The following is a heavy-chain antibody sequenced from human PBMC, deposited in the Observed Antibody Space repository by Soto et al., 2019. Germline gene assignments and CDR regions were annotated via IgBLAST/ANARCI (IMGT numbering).Heavy chain of an antibody. CDR3: ARLGKPSGDYYGSGSYYWGGYYYYYAMDV. V-gene: IGHV4-59*08. CDR1: GGAISTYY. J-gene: IGHJ6*02. D-gene: IGHD3-10*01. Sequence: PSETLSLTCTVSGGAISTYYWSWIRQPPGKGLEWIGYIYYSGSTNYNPSLKSRVTISVDTSKNQFSLKLSSVTAADTAVYYCARLGKPSGDYYGSGSYYWGGYYYYYAMDVWGQGTTVTVSS. CDR2: IYYSGST.